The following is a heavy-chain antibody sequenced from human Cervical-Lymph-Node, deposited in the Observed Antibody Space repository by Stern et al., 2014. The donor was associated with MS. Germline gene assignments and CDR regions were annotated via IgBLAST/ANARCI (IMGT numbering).Heavy chain of an antibody. J-gene: IGHJ5*02. CDR1: GDSISSSNW. CDR3: VRALGSSSFRYWFDP. Sequence: VQLVESGPGLVKPSGTLSLTCAVSGDSISSSNWWSWVRQSPGKGLEWVGDIYHAGTTNYNSTLKSRLTISADNSKNQFSLKLTSVTAADTAVYYCVRALGSSSFRYWFDPWGQGTLGIVSS. CDR2: IYHAGTT. V-gene: IGHV4-4*02. D-gene: IGHD6-13*01.